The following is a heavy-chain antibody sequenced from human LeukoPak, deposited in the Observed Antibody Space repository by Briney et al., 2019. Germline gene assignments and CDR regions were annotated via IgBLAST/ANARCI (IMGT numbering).Heavy chain of an antibody. CDR1: GESVSGFY. J-gene: IGHJ3*02. Sequence: PSETLSLTCGVSGESVSGFYWNWIRQTPGKGLEWIGYIYYSGSTNYNPSLKSRVTISVDTSKNQFSLKLSSVTAADTAIYYCARNYYDSDGVMVDDAFDIWGQGTKVSVSS. CDR3: ARNYYDSDGVMVDDAFDI. CDR2: IYYSGST. V-gene: IGHV4-59*02. D-gene: IGHD3-22*01.